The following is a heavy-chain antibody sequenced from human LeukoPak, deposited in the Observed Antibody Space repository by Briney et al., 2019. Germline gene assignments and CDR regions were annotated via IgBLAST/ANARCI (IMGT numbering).Heavy chain of an antibody. J-gene: IGHJ4*02. CDR3: ARVRAAATDY. CDR1: GFTFSSYW. Sequence: PGGSLRLSCAASGFTFSSYWMSWVRQAPGKGLEWVANIKQDGSEKFYVDSVKGRFTISRDNAKSSLYLQMNCLRAEDTAVYYCARVRAAATDYWGQGTLVTVSS. V-gene: IGHV3-7*01. CDR2: IKQDGSEK. D-gene: IGHD2-15*01.